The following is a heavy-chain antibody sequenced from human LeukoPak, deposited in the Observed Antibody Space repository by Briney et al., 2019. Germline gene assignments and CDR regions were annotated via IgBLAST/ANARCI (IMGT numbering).Heavy chain of an antibody. CDR2: ISANSGNT. CDR3: ARDVNYAFDY. V-gene: IGHV1-18*01. CDR1: GYSFTRNG. Sequence: AASVKVSCKPSGYSFTRNGISWVRQAPGQGLEWMAWISANSGNTNYAQNFHDRVTLTTDTSTSTAYMELRSLRSDDTAVYYCARDVNYAFDYWGQGTLVTVSS. D-gene: IGHD3-16*01. J-gene: IGHJ4*02.